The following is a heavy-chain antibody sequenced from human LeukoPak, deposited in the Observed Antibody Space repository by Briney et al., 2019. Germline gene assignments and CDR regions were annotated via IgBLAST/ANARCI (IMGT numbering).Heavy chain of an antibody. J-gene: IGHJ4*02. CDR2: ISSSSNTI. CDR1: GFTFSSYT. Sequence: GGSLRLSCAPSGFTFSSYTRNWFRQVPGKGLDGVSYISSSSNTIYYADSVKGRFTISRDNSKNSRYLQMNSMRAEDTAVYYCARDRSRIVGAPSGYFDYWGQGTLVTVSS. V-gene: IGHV3-48*01. CDR3: ARDRSRIVGAPSGYFDY. D-gene: IGHD1-26*01.